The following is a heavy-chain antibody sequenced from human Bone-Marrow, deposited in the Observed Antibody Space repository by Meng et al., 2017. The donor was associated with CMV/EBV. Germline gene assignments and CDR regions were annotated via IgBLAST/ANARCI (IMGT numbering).Heavy chain of an antibody. CDR2: IIPIFGTA. V-gene: IGHV1-69*06. CDR3: ARGPVGNWNYAR. CDR1: GGTFSSYA. D-gene: IGHD1-7*01. J-gene: IGHJ4*02. Sequence: SVKVSCKASGGTFSSYAISWVRQAPGQGLEWMGGIIPIFGTANYAQKFQGRVTITADNSTSTAYMELGSLRAEDTAVYYCARGPVGNWNYARWGQGTLVTVSS.